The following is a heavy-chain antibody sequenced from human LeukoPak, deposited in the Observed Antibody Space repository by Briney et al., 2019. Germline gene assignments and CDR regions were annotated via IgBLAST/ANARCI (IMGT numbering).Heavy chain of an antibody. CDR3: ARGITMVRGVIPGCDY. Sequence: GGSLRLSCAASGFTFSSYEMNWVRQAPGKGLEWVSYTSSSGSTIYYADSVKGRFTISRDNAKNSLYLQMNSLRAEDTAVYYCARGITMVRGVIPGCDYWGQGTLVTVSS. CDR1: GFTFSSYE. J-gene: IGHJ4*02. CDR2: TSSSGSTI. V-gene: IGHV3-48*03. D-gene: IGHD3-10*01.